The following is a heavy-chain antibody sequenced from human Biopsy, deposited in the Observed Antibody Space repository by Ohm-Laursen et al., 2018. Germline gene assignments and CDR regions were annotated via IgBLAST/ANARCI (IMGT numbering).Heavy chain of an antibody. J-gene: IGHJ3*01. Sequence: SETLSLTCNVSGGDINNYYWSWIRQPAGKGLEWIGHASYSGYTNYNPSLKSRVTISVDTSKNHFSLNLRSVTAADTAVYSCARLGNFWNAEDGLDLWGLGTMVTVSS. CDR1: GGDINNYY. D-gene: IGHD3-3*01. V-gene: IGHV4-59*08. CDR3: ARLGNFWNAEDGLDL. CDR2: ASYSGYT.